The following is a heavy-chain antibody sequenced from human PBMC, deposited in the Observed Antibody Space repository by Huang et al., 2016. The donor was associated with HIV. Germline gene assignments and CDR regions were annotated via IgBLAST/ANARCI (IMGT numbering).Heavy chain of an antibody. V-gene: IGHV3-53*01. J-gene: IGHJ4*02. CDR3: AAQWELRGGVDF. D-gene: IGHD1-26*01. CDR2: IYSDDST. Sequence: EVQLVESGGGLIQPGGSLSLSCAASGFTVSSKYMSWVRQAPGKGLEWVSVIYSDDSTYFADSVKGRFTISRDNSKNTLYLQMNSLRAEDTAVYYCAAQWELRGGVDFWGQGTLVTVSS. CDR1: GFTVSSKY.